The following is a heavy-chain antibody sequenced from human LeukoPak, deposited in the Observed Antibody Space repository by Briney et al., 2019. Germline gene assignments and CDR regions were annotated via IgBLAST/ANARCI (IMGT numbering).Heavy chain of an antibody. CDR3: AKEAIFRDFEY. CDR1: GFTVSNYG. D-gene: IGHD3-3*01. Sequence: GGSLRLSCAASGFTVSNYGMHWVRQVPGKGLEWVAVVSSMGGNQYYADSVKGRFTISRDDSKNMLYLQINSLRAEDTAVYFCAKEAIFRDFEYWGQGTLVTVSS. J-gene: IGHJ4*02. V-gene: IGHV3-30*18. CDR2: VSSMGGNQ.